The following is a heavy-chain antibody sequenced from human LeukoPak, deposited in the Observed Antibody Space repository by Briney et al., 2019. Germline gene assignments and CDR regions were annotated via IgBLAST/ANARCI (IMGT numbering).Heavy chain of an antibody. D-gene: IGHD1-7*01. CDR2: ITAYDGNT. V-gene: IGHV1-18*01. Sequence: ASMKVSCKASGYTFSRYGISWVRQAPGQGIEWMGWITAYDGNTNFAQNFQARVTMTTDTSTDTAYMELRSLRSDDTAVYYCARQSFIAGDDWNYVLNGDDALDIWGQGTMVTVSS. CDR1: GYTFSRYG. CDR3: ARQSFIAGDDWNYVLNGDDALDI. J-gene: IGHJ3*02.